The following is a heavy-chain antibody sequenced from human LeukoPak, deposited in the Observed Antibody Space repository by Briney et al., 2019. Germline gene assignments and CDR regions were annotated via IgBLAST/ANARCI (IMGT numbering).Heavy chain of an antibody. CDR1: EFTFSNYV. V-gene: IGHV3-30*04. D-gene: IGHD3-16*01. CDR3: ARDEGGDFDI. Sequence: PGGSLRLSCAASEFTFSNYVMHWVRQAPGKGLEWVSGISYDGSSKYYADSVKGRFTISRDNAKNTLYLQMNSLRAEDTAVDYCARDEGGDFDIWGQGTMVTVSS. J-gene: IGHJ3*02. CDR2: ISYDGSSK.